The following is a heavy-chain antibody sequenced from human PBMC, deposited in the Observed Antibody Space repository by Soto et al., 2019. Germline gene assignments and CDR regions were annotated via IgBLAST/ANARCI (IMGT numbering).Heavy chain of an antibody. D-gene: IGHD1-26*01. Sequence: GGSLRLSCAASGFTFSRYWTHWVRQAPGKGLVWLSRINSDGSVTSYADSVKGRFTISRDNAKNTLFLQMSSLRAEDTAVYYCAIEPVGTTYYDYWGQGNLVTVSS. CDR3: AIEPVGTTYYDY. CDR1: GFTFSRYW. V-gene: IGHV3-74*01. J-gene: IGHJ4*02. CDR2: INSDGSVT.